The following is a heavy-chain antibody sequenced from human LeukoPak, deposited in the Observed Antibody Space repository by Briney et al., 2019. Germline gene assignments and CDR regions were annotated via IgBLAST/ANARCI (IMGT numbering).Heavy chain of an antibody. Sequence: GGSLRLSCVGSGFTFSRYWMTWVRQAPGKGLEWVANIREDGNQKYYVDSVKGRFTISRDNAKNSLHLEMNTLRVEDTAVYYCARDPTYHDSSGHYYDALDLWGQGTLVTVSS. J-gene: IGHJ3*01. CDR1: GFTFSRYW. CDR2: IREDGNQK. D-gene: IGHD3-22*01. CDR3: ARDPTYHDSSGHYYDALDL. V-gene: IGHV3-7*03.